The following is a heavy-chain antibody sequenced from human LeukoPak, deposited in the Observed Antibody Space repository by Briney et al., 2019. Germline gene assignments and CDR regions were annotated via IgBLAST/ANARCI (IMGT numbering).Heavy chain of an antibody. CDR2: IRSKANSYAT. Sequence: GSLRLSCAASGFTFSGSAMHWVRQASGKGLEWVGRIRSKANSYATAYAASVKGRFTISRDDSKNTLYLEMSSLRAEDTAVYYCAKDLMRDQWFVESWGQGTLVTVSS. CDR3: AKDLMRDQWFVES. J-gene: IGHJ5*02. CDR1: GFTFSGSA. D-gene: IGHD3-10*01. V-gene: IGHV3-73*01.